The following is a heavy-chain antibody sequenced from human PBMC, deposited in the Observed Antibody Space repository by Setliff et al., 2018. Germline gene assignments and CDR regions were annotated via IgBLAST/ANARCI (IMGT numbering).Heavy chain of an antibody. J-gene: IGHJ4*02. Sequence: TLSLTCTVSGDPMSSRRYYWAGIRQPAGKGLEWIGQIYTSWSTNYNPSLKSRVTISLDTSKNQFSLGLSSVTAADTAVYYCARGGVLGTGDFDYWGQGTPVTVSS. CDR3: ARGGVLGTGDFDY. CDR1: GDPMSSRRYY. CDR2: IYTSWST. V-gene: IGHV4-61*09. D-gene: IGHD3-16*01.